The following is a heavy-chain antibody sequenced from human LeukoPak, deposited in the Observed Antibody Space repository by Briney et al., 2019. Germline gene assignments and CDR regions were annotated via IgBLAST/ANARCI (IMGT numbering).Heavy chain of an antibody. Sequence: PGGSLRLSCAASGFTFDDYAMDWVRQAPGKGLEWVSGISWNSGSIGYADSVKGRFTISRDNAKNSLYLQMNSLRAEDTALYYCAKGYCSSTSCYFDYWGQGTLVTVSS. J-gene: IGHJ4*02. CDR2: ISWNSGSI. CDR1: GFTFDDYA. CDR3: AKGYCSSTSCYFDY. V-gene: IGHV3-9*01. D-gene: IGHD2-2*01.